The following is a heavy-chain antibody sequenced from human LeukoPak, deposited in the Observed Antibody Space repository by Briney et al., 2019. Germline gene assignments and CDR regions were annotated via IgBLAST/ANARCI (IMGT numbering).Heavy chain of an antibody. J-gene: IGHJ4*02. Sequence: SETLSLTCTVSGGSISSYYWSGIRQPPGKGLEWIGYIYYSGSTNYSPPLKSRVTISVDTSKNQFSLKLSSVTAADTAVYYCARDDYGDYEFDYWGQGTLVTVSS. CDR1: GGSISSYY. D-gene: IGHD4-17*01. V-gene: IGHV4-59*01. CDR2: IYYSGST. CDR3: ARDDYGDYEFDY.